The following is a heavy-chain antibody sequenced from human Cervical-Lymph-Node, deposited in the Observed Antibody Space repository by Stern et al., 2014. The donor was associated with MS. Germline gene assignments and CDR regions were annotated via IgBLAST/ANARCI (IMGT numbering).Heavy chain of an antibody. CDR2: LDWDDYK. CDR1: GFSLSTSGMR. J-gene: IGHJ4*02. V-gene: IGHV2-70*04. D-gene: IGHD2-15*01. Sequence: QVTLKESGPALVKPTQTLTLTCTFSGFSLSTSGMRVNWIRQPPGKALEWLARLDWDDYKFYSTSLKTRLTISKDTSKNQVVLTMTNMDPVDTATYYCARTTYCSGGSCYPDYWGQGTLVTVSS. CDR3: ARTTYCSGGSCYPDY.